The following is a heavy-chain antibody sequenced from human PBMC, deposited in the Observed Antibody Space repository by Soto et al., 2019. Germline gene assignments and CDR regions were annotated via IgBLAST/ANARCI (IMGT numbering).Heavy chain of an antibody. D-gene: IGHD3-10*01. CDR2: IWYDGSNK. V-gene: IGHV3-33*01. CDR1: GFTFSSYG. J-gene: IGHJ6*03. CDR3: ARDPLWFGEPDYYYYYMDV. Sequence: PGGSLRLSCAASGFTFSSYGMHWVRQAPGKGLEWVAVIWYDGSNKYYADSVKGRFTISRDNSKNTLYLQMNSLRAEDTAVYYCARDPLWFGEPDYYYYYMDVWGKGTTVTVSS.